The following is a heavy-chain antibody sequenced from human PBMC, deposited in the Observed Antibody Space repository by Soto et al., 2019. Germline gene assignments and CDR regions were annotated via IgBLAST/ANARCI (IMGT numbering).Heavy chain of an antibody. CDR2: ISGSGGST. CDR3: AKKGPERHFDVLWFGELFSLDYYYYGMDV. V-gene: IGHV3-23*01. Sequence: EVQLLESGGGLVQPGGSLRLSCAASGFTFSSYAMSWVRQAPGKGLEWVSAISGSGGSTYYADSVKGRFTISRDNSKNTLYLQMNSLRAEDTAVYYCAKKGPERHFDVLWFGELFSLDYYYYGMDVWGQGTTVTVSS. CDR1: GFTFSSYA. J-gene: IGHJ6*02. D-gene: IGHD3-10*01.